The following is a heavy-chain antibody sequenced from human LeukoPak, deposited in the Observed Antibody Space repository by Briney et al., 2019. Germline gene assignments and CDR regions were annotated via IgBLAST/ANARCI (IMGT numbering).Heavy chain of an antibody. V-gene: IGHV3-30*18. CDR1: GFTLSSYG. J-gene: IGHJ5*02. CDR3: AKSRVWFSNWFDP. Sequence: GGSLRLSCAVSGFTLSSYGMHWVRHAPGKGLVGVVVISYDGSNKYYADPVKGRFTISRDNSKNTLYLQMNSLRAEDTAVYYCAKSRVWFSNWFDPWGQGTLVTVSS. CDR2: ISYDGSNK. D-gene: IGHD6-19*01.